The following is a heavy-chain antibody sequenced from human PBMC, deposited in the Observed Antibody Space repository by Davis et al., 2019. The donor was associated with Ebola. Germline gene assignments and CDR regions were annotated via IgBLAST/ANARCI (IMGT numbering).Heavy chain of an antibody. D-gene: IGHD5-18*01. Sequence: PSETLSLTCAVTGASITSNNWWRWFRQSPERGLEWPGQIRPGGNTNYNPPLQSRVTMSLNTSNNAFSLDLASVTAADTAVYYRARGYGAAWGQGTLVIVSS. V-gene: IGHV4-4*02. CDR3: ARGYGAA. CDR2: IRPGGNT. CDR1: GASITSNNW. J-gene: IGHJ4*02.